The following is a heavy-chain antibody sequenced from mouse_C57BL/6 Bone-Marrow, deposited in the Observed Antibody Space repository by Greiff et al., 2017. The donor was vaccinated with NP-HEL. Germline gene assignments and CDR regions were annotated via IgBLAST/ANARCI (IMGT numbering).Heavy chain of an antibody. V-gene: IGHV1-82*01. CDR1: GYAFSSSW. D-gene: IGHD1-1*01. CDR3: AAAYRGYGSSTFSDFDD. CDR2: IYPGDGDT. Sequence: QVQLQQSGPELVKPGASVKISCKASGYAFSSSWMNWVKQRPGKGLEWIGRIYPGDGDTNYNGKFKGKATLTADKSSSTAYMQLSSLTSEDSAVYYCAAAYRGYGSSTFSDFDDWGQGTTLTVSS. J-gene: IGHJ2*01.